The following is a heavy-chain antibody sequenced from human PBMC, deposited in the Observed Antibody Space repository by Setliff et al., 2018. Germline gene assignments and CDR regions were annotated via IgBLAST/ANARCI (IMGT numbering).Heavy chain of an antibody. Sequence: ASVKVSCKASGYTFTNYDINWVRQAPGQGLEWMGWINPNSGGTNYAQKFQGRVTMTRDTSISTAYMELSRLRSDDTAVYYCARRGQVTMVRGVTAPASYYYYYMDVWGKGTTVTVSS. CDR2: INPNSGGT. D-gene: IGHD3-10*01. CDR3: ARRGQVTMVRGVTAPASYYYYYMDV. CDR1: GYTFTNYD. V-gene: IGHV1-2*02. J-gene: IGHJ6*03.